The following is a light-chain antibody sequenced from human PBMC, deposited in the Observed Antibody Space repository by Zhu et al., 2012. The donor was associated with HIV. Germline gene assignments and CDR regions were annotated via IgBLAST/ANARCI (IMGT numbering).Light chain of an antibody. Sequence: EIVLTQSPGTLSLSPGDGATLSCRASQSVSSTYFAWYQQKPGQAPRLLIYGTSNRATGIPDRFSGSGSGTDFTLTISRLEPEDIAVYYCQQYIRPPITFGQGTRLEI. CDR1: QSVSSTY. CDR2: GTS. CDR3: QQYIRPPIT. V-gene: IGKV3-20*01. J-gene: IGKJ5*01.